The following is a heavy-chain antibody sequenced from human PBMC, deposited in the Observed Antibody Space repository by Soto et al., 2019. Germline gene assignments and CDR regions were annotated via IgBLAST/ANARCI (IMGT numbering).Heavy chain of an antibody. Sequence: KPSETLSLTCTVSGGSISSYYWSWIRQPAGKGLEWIGRIYSSGSTNYNPSLKSRVTMSVDTSKNQFSLKLTSVTAADTALYYCARSDPRRAAVGMFDYWGQGTLVTVSS. CDR2: IYSSGST. V-gene: IGHV4-4*07. CDR3: ARSDPRRAAVGMFDY. CDR1: GGSISSYY. D-gene: IGHD6-13*01. J-gene: IGHJ4*02.